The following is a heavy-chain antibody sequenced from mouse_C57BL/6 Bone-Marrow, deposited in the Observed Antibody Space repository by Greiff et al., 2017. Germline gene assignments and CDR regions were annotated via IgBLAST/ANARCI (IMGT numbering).Heavy chain of an antibody. J-gene: IGHJ3*01. V-gene: IGHV5-17*01. CDR2: ISSGSSTI. CDR1: GFTFSDYG. D-gene: IGHD2-12*01. CDR3: ARGDCNYEGAWFAY. Sequence: EVKLVESGGGLVKPGGSLKLSCAASGFTFSDYGMHWVRQAPEKGLEWVAYISSGSSTIYYAVTVKGRFTISRDNAKNTLFLQMNSLRSEDAAMDYWARGDCNYEGAWFAYWGQGTLVTVSA.